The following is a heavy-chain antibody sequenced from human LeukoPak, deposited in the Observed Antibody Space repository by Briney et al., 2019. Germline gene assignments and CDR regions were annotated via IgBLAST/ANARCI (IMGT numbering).Heavy chain of an antibody. Sequence: PGGSLRLSCAAPGFTFSSYAMHWVRQAPGKGLEWVAVISYDGSNKYYADSVKGRFTISRDNSKNTLYLQMNSLRAEDTAVYYCARGYCSGGSCSPSYWYFDLWGRGTLVTVSS. D-gene: IGHD2-15*01. V-gene: IGHV3-30-3*01. CDR1: GFTFSSYA. J-gene: IGHJ2*01. CDR2: ISYDGSNK. CDR3: ARGYCSGGSCSPSYWYFDL.